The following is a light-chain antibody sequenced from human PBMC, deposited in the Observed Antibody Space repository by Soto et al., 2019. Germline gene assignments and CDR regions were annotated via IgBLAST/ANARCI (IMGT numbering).Light chain of an antibody. Sequence: DIQMTQSPSTLSASVGDRVTITCRASHNLDKWLAWYQQKPGKAPKLLIYDASSLESGVPSRFSGSGSGTEFTLTISSLQPDDFATYYCQQYNSYPWTFGQGTKVDIK. V-gene: IGKV1-5*01. J-gene: IGKJ1*01. CDR1: HNLDKW. CDR2: DAS. CDR3: QQYNSYPWT.